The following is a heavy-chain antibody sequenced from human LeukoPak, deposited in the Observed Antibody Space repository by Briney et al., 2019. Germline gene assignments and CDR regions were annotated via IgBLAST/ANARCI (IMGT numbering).Heavy chain of an antibody. J-gene: IGHJ4*02. CDR1: GFTFTDEY. V-gene: IGHV1-2*02. CDR2: INPYSGAI. CDR3: ARDPKSQLLLDY. Sequence: ASVKVSFKSSGFTFTDEYIHWVRQAPGQGLEWMGWINPYSGAINYAQKFQGRVTLTRDTSISTAYMELSRLTSGDTAVYYCARDPKSQLLLDYWGPVTLVTVSS. D-gene: IGHD2-2*01.